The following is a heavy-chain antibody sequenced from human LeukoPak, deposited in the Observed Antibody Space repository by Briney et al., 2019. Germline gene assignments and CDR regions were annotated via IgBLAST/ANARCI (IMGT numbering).Heavy chain of an antibody. V-gene: IGHV4-39*07. Sequence: SETLSLTCTVSGGSISSSSYYWGWIRQPPGKGLEWIGSIYYSGSTYYNPSLKSRVTISVDTSKNQFSLKLSSVTAADTAVYYCARDYYYYMDVWGKGTTVTVSS. CDR2: IYYSGST. CDR3: ARDYYYYMDV. J-gene: IGHJ6*03. CDR1: GGSISSSSYY.